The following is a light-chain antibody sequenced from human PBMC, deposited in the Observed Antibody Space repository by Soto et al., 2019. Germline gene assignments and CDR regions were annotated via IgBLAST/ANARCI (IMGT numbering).Light chain of an antibody. CDR3: QYQSNWPRT. CDR2: GSS. V-gene: IGKV3-15*01. J-gene: IGKJ1*01. Sequence: EIVLTQSPDTLSLSPGERATLSCRASQSVASLYVAWYQQQPGQAPRLLIHGSSTRATGIPARCSGSGSGTEFTLTSSSLQSEDFAVYCCQYQSNWPRTFGQGTKVDIK. CDR1: QSVASLY.